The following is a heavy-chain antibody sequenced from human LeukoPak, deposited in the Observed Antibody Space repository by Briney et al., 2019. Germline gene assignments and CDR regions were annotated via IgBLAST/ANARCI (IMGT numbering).Heavy chain of an antibody. CDR3: ARDIVVVPAAITLRYYYYGMDV. Sequence: GRSLRLSCAASGFTFSSYAMHWVRQAPGKGLEWVAVISYDGSNKYHADSVKGRFTISRDNSKNTLYLQMNSLRAEDTAVYYCARDIVVVPAAITLRYYYYGMDVWGQGITVTVSS. V-gene: IGHV3-30-3*01. CDR1: GFTFSSYA. CDR2: ISYDGSNK. D-gene: IGHD2-2*02. J-gene: IGHJ6*02.